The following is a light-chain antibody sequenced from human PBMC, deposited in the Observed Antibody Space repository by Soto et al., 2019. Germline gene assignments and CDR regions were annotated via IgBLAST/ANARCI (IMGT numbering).Light chain of an antibody. Sequence: EIVLTQSPATLSLSPGERATLSCRASQTVSSSLAWYQQKPGQAPRRLIYEVSNRATDIPARFSGSGSGADFTLTISSLEPGDFALYYCQQHINWPLTFGGGTKV. CDR2: EVS. CDR3: QQHINWPLT. CDR1: QTVSSS. V-gene: IGKV3-11*01. J-gene: IGKJ4*01.